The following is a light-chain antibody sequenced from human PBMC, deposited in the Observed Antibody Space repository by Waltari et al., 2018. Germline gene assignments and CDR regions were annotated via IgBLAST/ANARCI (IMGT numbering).Light chain of an antibody. J-gene: IGLJ2*01. Sequence: QSALTQSASVSGSPGQSITISCSGITSDVGGYDYVSWYQQHPGKAPRPLIYDVTTRPSGVYGRFTGSKSGNTASLTISGLQADDEADYFCSSYTSNNNVIFGGGTKLTVL. CDR3: SSYTSNNNVI. CDR2: DVT. V-gene: IGLV2-14*03. CDR1: TSDVGGYDY.